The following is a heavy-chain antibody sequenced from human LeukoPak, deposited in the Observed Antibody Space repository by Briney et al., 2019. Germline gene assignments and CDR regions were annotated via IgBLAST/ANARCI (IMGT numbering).Heavy chain of an antibody. D-gene: IGHD6-19*01. V-gene: IGHV3-43*02. Sequence: GGSLRLSCAGPGFMFHDYAIHWVRQAPGKGLEWVSLISGDGGSTFYADSVEGRFTISRDNSKNSLYLQMNRLRSDDTALYYCARESESSGWYDYWGQGTLVTVSS. CDR3: ARESESSGWYDY. CDR2: ISGDGGST. J-gene: IGHJ4*02. CDR1: GFMFHDYA.